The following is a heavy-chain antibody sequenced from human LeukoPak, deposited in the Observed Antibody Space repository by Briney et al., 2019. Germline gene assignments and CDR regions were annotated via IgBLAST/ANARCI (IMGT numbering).Heavy chain of an antibody. V-gene: IGHV4-39*02. J-gene: IGHJ3*02. CDR1: NGSMTSDSYY. CDR2: IFYSGKT. Sequence: SETLSLTCTVSNGSMTSDSYYWAWVRQPPGKGLEWIGTIFYSGKTYYSASLKSRVTVSLDTSKKNFSLRLSSVTAADTAVYYCARGNNYVDFDIWGQGTMVTVSS. D-gene: IGHD4-11*01. CDR3: ARGNNYVDFDI.